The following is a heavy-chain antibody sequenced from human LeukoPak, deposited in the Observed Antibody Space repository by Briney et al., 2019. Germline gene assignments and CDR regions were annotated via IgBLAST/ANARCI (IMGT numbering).Heavy chain of an antibody. CDR2: IYYSGST. Sequence: PSETLSLTCTVSGGSISSYYWSWIRQPPGKGLEWIGYIYYSGSTNYNPSLKSRVTISVGTSKNQFSLKLSSVTAADTAVYYCARGALVAFDIWGQGTMVTVSS. CDR1: GGSISSYY. CDR3: ARGALVAFDI. D-gene: IGHD1-26*01. J-gene: IGHJ3*02. V-gene: IGHV4-59*01.